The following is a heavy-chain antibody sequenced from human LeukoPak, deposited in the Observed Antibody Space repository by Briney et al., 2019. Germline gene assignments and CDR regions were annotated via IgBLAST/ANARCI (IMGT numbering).Heavy chain of an antibody. V-gene: IGHV1-46*01. D-gene: IGHD5-24*01. CDR1: GYTFTSYY. J-gene: IGHJ4*02. CDR3: ARALRMATIPGVNMNYFDY. CDR2: INPIGGST. Sequence: ASVKVSCKASGYTFTSYYKHWVRQAPVQGLEWVGIINPIGGSTIYAQKFQGRVTMTRDTSTSTVYMELSSLRSENTAVYYCARALRMATIPGVNMNYFDYWGQGTLVTVSS.